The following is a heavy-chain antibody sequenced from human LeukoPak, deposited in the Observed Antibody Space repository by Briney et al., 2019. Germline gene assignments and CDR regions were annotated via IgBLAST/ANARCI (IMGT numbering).Heavy chain of an antibody. V-gene: IGHV3-21*01. CDR1: GFTFSSYS. J-gene: IGHJ5*02. CDR3: ARDQVVLRFLESPWFDP. CDR2: ISSSSSYI. D-gene: IGHD3-3*01. Sequence: TGGSLRLSCAASGFTFSSYSMNWVRQAPGKGLEWVSSISSSSSYIYYADSVKGRFTISRDNAKNSLYLQMNSLRAEDTAVYYCARDQVVLRFLESPWFDPWGQGTLVTVSS.